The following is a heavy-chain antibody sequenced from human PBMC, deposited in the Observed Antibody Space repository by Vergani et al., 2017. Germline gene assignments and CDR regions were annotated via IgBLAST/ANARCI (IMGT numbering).Heavy chain of an antibody. V-gene: IGHV4-59*01. J-gene: IGHJ4*02. CDR1: GGSLSSYY. Sequence: QVQLQESGPGLVKPSETLSLTCTVSGGSLSSYYWSWIRPPPGKGLEWIGYIYDSGSTNYNPSLKSRVTISVDTSKNQFSLKLSSVTAADTAVYYCARAHYDILTGYPNDFDYWGQGTLVTVSS. CDR2: IYDSGST. CDR3: ARAHYDILTGYPNDFDY. D-gene: IGHD3-9*01.